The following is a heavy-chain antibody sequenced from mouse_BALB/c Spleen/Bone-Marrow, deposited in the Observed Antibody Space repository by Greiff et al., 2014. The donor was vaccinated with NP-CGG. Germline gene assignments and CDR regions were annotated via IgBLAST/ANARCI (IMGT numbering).Heavy chain of an antibody. Sequence: EVKLMESGAELVRSGASVNLSCTASGFNIKDYYIHWVNQRPEQGLEWIGWIDPEDGDTEYAPKFQGEGTMTADTSSNTAYLLLSRLTSEHTAVYYCNAFGGNYDYAMDYWGQGTSVTVSS. V-gene: IGHV14-4*02. J-gene: IGHJ4*01. CDR3: NAFGGNYDYAMDY. D-gene: IGHD1-1*02. CDR1: GFNIKDYY. CDR2: IDPEDGDT.